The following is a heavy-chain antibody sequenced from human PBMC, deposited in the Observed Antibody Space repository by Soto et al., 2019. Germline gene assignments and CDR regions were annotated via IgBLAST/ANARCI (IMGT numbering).Heavy chain of an antibody. Sequence: GGSLRLSCAASGFSFSNYGMHWVRQAPGKGLEWVAVIWYDGSNKYYAGSVKGRFTISRDNSKNTLYLQMNSLRAEDTAVYYCARENQDCPTSSCYDADFDYWGQGTLVTVSS. V-gene: IGHV3-33*01. CDR1: GFSFSNYG. J-gene: IGHJ4*02. CDR3: ARENQDCPTSSCYDADFDY. CDR2: IWYDGSNK. D-gene: IGHD2-2*01.